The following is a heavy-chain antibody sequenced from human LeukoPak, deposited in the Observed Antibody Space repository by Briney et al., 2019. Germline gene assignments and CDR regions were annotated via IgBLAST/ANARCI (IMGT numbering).Heavy chain of an antibody. CDR3: TTSPAPGVDY. Sequence: GGSLRLSCTASGFTFSGSAMHWVRQASGKGLEWVGRIRSKANSYATVYAASVKGRFTISRDDSENTLSLEMNSLKTEDTAVYYCTTSPAPGVDYWGQGTLVTVSS. D-gene: IGHD2-2*01. CDR1: GFTFSGSA. J-gene: IGHJ4*02. CDR2: IRSKANSYAT. V-gene: IGHV3-73*01.